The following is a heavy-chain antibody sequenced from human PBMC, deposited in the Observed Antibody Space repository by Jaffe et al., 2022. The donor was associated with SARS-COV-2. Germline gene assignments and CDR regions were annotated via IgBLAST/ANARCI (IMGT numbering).Heavy chain of an antibody. CDR1: GYTFTRYG. CDR2: ISGHNGNT. J-gene: IGHJ5*02. D-gene: IGHD4-4*01. CDR3: VRASSTWSEYSWFDP. V-gene: IGHV1-18*01. Sequence: QVQLVQSGGEMKKSGASVRVSCKTSGYTFTRYGISWLRRAPGQGLEWMGWISGHNGNTKYAQNFQDRVTMTTDTSTGTAYMELRSLRSDDTAVYFCVRASSTWSEYSWFDPWGQGTLVTVSS.